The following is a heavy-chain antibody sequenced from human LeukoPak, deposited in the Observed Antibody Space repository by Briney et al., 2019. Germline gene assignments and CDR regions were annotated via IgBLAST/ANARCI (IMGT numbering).Heavy chain of an antibody. V-gene: IGHV1-3*03. CDR2: INDGDGNT. CDR3: ALQWFGELLPPDY. CDR1: GYTFTSYA. Sequence: ASVKVSCKASGYTFTSYAVHWVRRAPGQSLEWMGYINDGDGNTKYSQEFQGRVTMTRDTSTSTVYMELSSLRSEDTAVYYCALQWFGELLPPDYWGQGTLVTVSS. J-gene: IGHJ4*02. D-gene: IGHD3-10*01.